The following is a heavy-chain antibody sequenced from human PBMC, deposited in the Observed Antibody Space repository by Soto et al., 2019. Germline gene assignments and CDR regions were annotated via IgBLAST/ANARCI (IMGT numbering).Heavy chain of an antibody. CDR2: VNPNTGGT. J-gene: IGHJ6*03. Sequence: ASAKVSCKASGYTFIDYYINWVRQAPGQDLEWMGRVNPNTGGTNYAQRSQSRVTMNRATSINTAYMDLSSLRSDDTAVYYCARVSFPGIWPTGYIDVWGQGTWVTV. CDR1: GYTFIDYY. D-gene: IGHD3-3*02. V-gene: IGHV1-2*06. CDR3: ARVSFPGIWPTGYIDV.